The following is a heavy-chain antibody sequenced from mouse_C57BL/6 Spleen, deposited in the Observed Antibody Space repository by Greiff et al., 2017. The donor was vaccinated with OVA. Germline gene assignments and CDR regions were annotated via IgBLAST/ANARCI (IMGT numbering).Heavy chain of an antibody. J-gene: IGHJ2*01. CDR1: GFTFTDYY. Sequence: EVQGVESGGGLVQPGGSLSLSCAASGFTFTDYYMSWVRQPPGKALEWLGFLRNKANGYTTEYSASVKGRFTISRDNSQSILYLQMNALRAEDSATYYCARSPLGEGGFDYWGQGTTLTVSS. D-gene: IGHD4-1*01. CDR2: LRNKANGYTT. V-gene: IGHV7-3*01. CDR3: ARSPLGEGGFDY.